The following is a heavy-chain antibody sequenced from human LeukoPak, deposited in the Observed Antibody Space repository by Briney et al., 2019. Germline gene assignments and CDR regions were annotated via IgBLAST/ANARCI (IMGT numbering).Heavy chain of an antibody. V-gene: IGHV3-23*01. CDR1: GFTFSNYA. CDR2: ISGSGGVT. J-gene: IGHJ4*02. CDR3: AKVQEMGTILPPFHY. Sequence: GGSLRLSCAASGFTFSNYAMSWVRQAPGKGLEWASAISGSGGVTYYADSVKGRFTISRDNSKNTLYLQVNSLRAADTAVHYCAKVQEMGTILPPFHYWGQGTLVTVSS. D-gene: IGHD5-24*01.